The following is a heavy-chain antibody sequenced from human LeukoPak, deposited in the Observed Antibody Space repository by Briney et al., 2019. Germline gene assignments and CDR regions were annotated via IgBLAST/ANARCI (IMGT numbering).Heavy chain of an antibody. CDR3: ARAYAGSWTPFDY. CDR2: INTDGSST. Sequence: GGSLRLSCAASGFTFSSYWMHWVRQAPGKGLVWVSRINTDGSSTSYADSVKGRFTISRDNAKNTLYLQMNSLRAEDTAVYYCARAYAGSWTPFDYWGQGTLVTVSS. CDR1: GFTFSSYW. J-gene: IGHJ4*02. D-gene: IGHD6-13*01. V-gene: IGHV3-74*01.